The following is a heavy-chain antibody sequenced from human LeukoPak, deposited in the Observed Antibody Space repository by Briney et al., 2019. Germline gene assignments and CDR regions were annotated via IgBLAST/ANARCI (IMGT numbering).Heavy chain of an antibody. CDR3: AGLDTIMVRDAGY. J-gene: IGHJ4*02. D-gene: IGHD5-18*01. CDR1: GFTFSNYW. V-gene: IGHV3-7*01. Sequence: GGSLRLSCAASGFTFSNYWMSWVRQAPGKRLEWVANIRKDGNDEYYVDSVKGRFTISRDNAKNSLYLQMNSLRAEDTAVYYCAGLDTIMVRDAGYWGQGTLVIVSS. CDR2: IRKDGNDE.